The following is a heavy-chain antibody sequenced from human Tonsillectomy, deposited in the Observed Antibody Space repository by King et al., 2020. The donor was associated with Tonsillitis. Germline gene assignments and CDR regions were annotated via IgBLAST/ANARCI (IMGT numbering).Heavy chain of an antibody. Sequence: VQLVESGGGVVQPGRSLRLSCAASGFTFSSYAMHWVRQAPGKGLEWVAVISYDRSDKYYADSVKGRFTISRDNSKNTLYLQINSLRAEDTAVYYCARDLDYGDYVGWFDPWGQGTLVTVSS. D-gene: IGHD4-17*01. CDR1: GFTFSSYA. CDR2: ISYDRSDK. V-gene: IGHV3-30*04. CDR3: ARDLDYGDYVGWFDP. J-gene: IGHJ5*02.